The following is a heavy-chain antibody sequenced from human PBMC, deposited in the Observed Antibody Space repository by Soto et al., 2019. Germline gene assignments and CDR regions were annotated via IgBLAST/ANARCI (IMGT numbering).Heavy chain of an antibody. J-gene: IGHJ4*02. CDR3: ARAPYSNAWYRFDL. D-gene: IGHD4-4*01. CDR2: IKHDGSVQ. CDR1: GFTFSGYW. Sequence: QLVESGGGLVQPGGSLRLSCEASGFTFSGYWMSWVRQAPGKGLERVADIKHDGSVQYYVDSVKGRLTISRDNAKKQLYLQMNGLRAEDTALYYCARAPYSNAWYRFDLWGQGTLVNVSS. V-gene: IGHV3-7*03.